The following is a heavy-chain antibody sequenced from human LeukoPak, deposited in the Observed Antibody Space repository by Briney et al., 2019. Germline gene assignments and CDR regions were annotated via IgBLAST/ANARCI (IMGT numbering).Heavy chain of an antibody. CDR2: INAGNGNR. CDR3: ARDGRRYYSNRDYYYYYYMDV. Sequence: AAVTVSFTASGYTFTIYAMHWVRQAHAQRMERMGCINAGNGNRKYSAEFQGRVTISRDTSASTAYMELSSLRSEDMAVYYCARDGRRYYSNRDYYYYYYMDVWGKGTPVTVSS. J-gene: IGHJ6*03. V-gene: IGHV1-3*03. D-gene: IGHD4-11*01. CDR1: GYTFTIYA.